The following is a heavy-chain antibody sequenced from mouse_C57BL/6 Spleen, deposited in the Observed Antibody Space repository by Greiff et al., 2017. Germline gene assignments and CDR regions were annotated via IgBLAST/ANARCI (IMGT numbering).Heavy chain of an antibody. D-gene: IGHD1-1*01. CDR3: ARDYGTPLAMDY. CDR1: GFTFSDYG. J-gene: IGHJ4*01. CDR2: ISSGSRTI. V-gene: IGHV5-17*01. Sequence: EVKLMESGGGLVKPGGSLKLSCAASGFTFSDYGMHWVRQAPEKGLEWVAYISSGSRTIYYADTVKGRFTISRDNAKNTLFLQMTSLRSEDTAMYYCARDYGTPLAMDYWGQGTSVTVSS.